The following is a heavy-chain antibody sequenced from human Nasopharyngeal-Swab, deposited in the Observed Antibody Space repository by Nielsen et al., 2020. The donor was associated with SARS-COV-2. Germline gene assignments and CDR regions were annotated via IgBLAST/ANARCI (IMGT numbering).Heavy chain of an antibody. D-gene: IGHD6-13*01. CDR2: ISSSGSTI. V-gene: IGHV3-11*01. CDR1: GFTFSDYY. J-gene: IGHJ4*02. CDR3: AREFPAGTRANY. Sequence: GRSLRLSCAASGFTFSDYYMSWIRQAPGKGLEWVSYISSSGSTIYYADSVKGRFTISRDNAKNSLYLQMNSLRAEDTAVYYCAREFPAGTRANYWGQGTLVTVSS.